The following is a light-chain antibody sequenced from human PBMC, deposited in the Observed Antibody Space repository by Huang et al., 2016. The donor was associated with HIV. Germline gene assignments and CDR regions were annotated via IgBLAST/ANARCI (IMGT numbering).Light chain of an antibody. CDR2: VAC. CDR3: QQYYHNPRT. CDR1: QMLLYSLNNNNY. J-gene: IGKJ5*01. Sequence: DIVMTQSPDSMSVSPGERATIDCKSSQMLLYSLNNNNYLAWFQQKPGRPPKLLLYVACTRESGIPERFSGSGSGTDFTLTISNLQPEDVATYYCQQYYHNPRTFGQGT. V-gene: IGKV4-1*01.